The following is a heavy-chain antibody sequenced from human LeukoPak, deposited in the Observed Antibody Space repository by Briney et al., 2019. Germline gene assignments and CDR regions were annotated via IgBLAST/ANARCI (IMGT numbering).Heavy chain of an antibody. D-gene: IGHD3-16*02. CDR3: AKDGGGYDYVWGSYRHSYYYMDV. CDR2: IRGSGTST. J-gene: IGHJ6*03. V-gene: IGHV3-23*01. CDR1: GFTFSSYS. Sequence: GGSLRLSCVASGFTFSSYSMNWVRQAPGKGLEWVSCIRGSGTSTYYADSVKGRFTISRDNSKNTLYLQMNSLRAEDTAVYYCAKDGGGYDYVWGSYRHSYYYMDVWGKGTTVTISS.